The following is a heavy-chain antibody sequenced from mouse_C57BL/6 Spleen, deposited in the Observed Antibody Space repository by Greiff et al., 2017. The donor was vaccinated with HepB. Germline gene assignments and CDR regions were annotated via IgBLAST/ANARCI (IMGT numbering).Heavy chain of an antibody. CDR1: GYTFTSYW. CDR2: IYPGSGST. CDR3: SRGPIYDGYYSWFAY. V-gene: IGHV1-55*01. D-gene: IGHD2-3*01. J-gene: IGHJ3*01. Sequence: QVQLQQPGAELVKPGASVKMSCKASGYTFTSYWITWVKQRPGQGLEWIGDIYPGSGSTNYNEKFKSKATLTVDTSSSTAYMQLSSLTSEDSAVYYCSRGPIYDGYYSWFAYWGHGTLVTVSA.